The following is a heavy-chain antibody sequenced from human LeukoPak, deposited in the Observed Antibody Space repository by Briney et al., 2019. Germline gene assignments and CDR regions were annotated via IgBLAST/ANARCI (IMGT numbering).Heavy chain of an antibody. Sequence: GGSLRLSCAASGFTFSSYWMSWVRQAPGKGLEWVANIKQDGSEKYYVDSMKGRFTISRDNAKNSLYLQMNSLRAEDTAVYYCAKGISHYDFWSGQIDYWGQGTLVTVSS. CDR1: GFTFSSYW. CDR2: IKQDGSEK. J-gene: IGHJ4*02. V-gene: IGHV3-7*01. D-gene: IGHD3-3*01. CDR3: AKGISHYDFWSGQIDY.